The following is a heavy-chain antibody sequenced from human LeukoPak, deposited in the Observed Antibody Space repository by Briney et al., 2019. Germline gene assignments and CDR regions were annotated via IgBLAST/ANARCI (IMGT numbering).Heavy chain of an antibody. D-gene: IGHD1-7*01. CDR2: ISSSSSTI. CDR1: GFTFSSYS. CDR3: ARGEGNWNYDY. Sequence: GGSLRLSCAASGFTFSSYSMNWVRQAPGKGLEWVSYISSSSSTIYYADSVKGRFTISRDNAKNSLYLQMNSLRAEDMAVYYCARGEGNWNYDYWGQGTLVTVSS. J-gene: IGHJ4*02. V-gene: IGHV3-48*01.